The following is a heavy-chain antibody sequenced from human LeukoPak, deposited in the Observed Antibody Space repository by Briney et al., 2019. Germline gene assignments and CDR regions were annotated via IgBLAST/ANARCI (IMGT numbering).Heavy chain of an antibody. D-gene: IGHD3-10*01. J-gene: IGHJ4*02. CDR2: INHSGST. CDR1: GGSFSGYY. CDR3: ARHYVLLWFGPDY. V-gene: IGHV4-34*01. Sequence: SETLSLTCAVYGGSFSGYYWSWIRQPPGKGLEWIGEINHSGSTNYNPSLKSRVTISVDTSKNQFSLKLSSVTAADTAVYYCARHYVLLWFGPDYWGQGTLVTVSS.